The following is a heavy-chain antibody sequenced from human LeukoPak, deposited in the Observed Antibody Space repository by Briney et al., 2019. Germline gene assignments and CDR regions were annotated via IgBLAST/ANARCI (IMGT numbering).Heavy chain of an antibody. D-gene: IGHD3-10*01. J-gene: IGHJ4*02. Sequence: SLRLSCAASGFTFDDYAMHWVRQAPGKGLEWVSGISWNSGSIGYADSVKGRFTISRGNAKNSLYLQMNSLRAEDTALYYCAKAYGSGSYSPYYFDYWGQGTLVTVSS. CDR2: ISWNSGSI. V-gene: IGHV3-9*01. CDR3: AKAYGSGSYSPYYFDY. CDR1: GFTFDDYA.